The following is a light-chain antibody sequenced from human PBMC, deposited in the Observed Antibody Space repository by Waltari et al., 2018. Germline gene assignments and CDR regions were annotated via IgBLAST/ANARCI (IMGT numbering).Light chain of an antibody. V-gene: IGKV1-39*01. CDR3: QQSYSTPLT. Sequence: LSASVGDRVTITCRASQSISSYLNWYQQKPGKAPKLLIYAASSLQSGVPSRFSGSGSGTDFTLTISSLQPEDFATYYCQQSYSTPLTFGGGTKVEIK. CDR2: AAS. J-gene: IGKJ4*01. CDR1: QSISSY.